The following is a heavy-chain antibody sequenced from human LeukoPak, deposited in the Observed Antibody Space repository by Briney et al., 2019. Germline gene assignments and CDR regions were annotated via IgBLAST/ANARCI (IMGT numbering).Heavy chain of an antibody. D-gene: IGHD6-19*01. Sequence: SQTLSLTCTVSGGSISSGSYYWSWIRQPAGKGLEWIGRIYTSGSTNYNPSLKSRVTISVDTSKNQFSLKLSSVTAADTAVYYCARLYSSGWTFDYWGQGTLVTVFS. CDR3: ARLYSSGWTFDY. V-gene: IGHV4-61*02. J-gene: IGHJ4*02. CDR1: GGSISSGSYY. CDR2: IYTSGST.